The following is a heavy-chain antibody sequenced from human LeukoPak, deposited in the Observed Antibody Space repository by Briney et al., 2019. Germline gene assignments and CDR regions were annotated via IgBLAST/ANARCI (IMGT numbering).Heavy chain of an antibody. CDR1: GFTFSSYA. CDR2: ISGSGGST. CDR3: AKPGAPYSDYYYFDY. V-gene: IGHV3-23*01. J-gene: IGHJ4*02. D-gene: IGHD4-11*01. Sequence: GGSLRLSCAASGFTFSSYAMSWVRQAPGKGLEWVSAISGSGGSTYYADSVKGRFTISRDNSKNTLYLQMNSLRAEDTAVYYCAKPGAPYSDYYYFDYWGQGTLVTVSS.